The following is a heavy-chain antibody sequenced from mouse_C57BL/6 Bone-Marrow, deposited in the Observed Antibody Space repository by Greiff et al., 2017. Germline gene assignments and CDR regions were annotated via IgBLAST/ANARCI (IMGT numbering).Heavy chain of an antibody. CDR3: ARGMTTVVATPDWFAY. CDR1: GFNIKNTY. CDR2: IDPANGNT. V-gene: IGHV14-3*01. D-gene: IGHD1-1*01. J-gene: IGHJ3*01. Sequence: VQLKQPVAELVRPGASVKLSCTASGFNIKNTYMHWVKQRPEQGLEWIGRIDPANGNTKYAPKFQGKATLTVDTSSNTAYLQLSSLTSEDTAIYYCARGMTTVVATPDWFAYWGQGTLVTVSA.